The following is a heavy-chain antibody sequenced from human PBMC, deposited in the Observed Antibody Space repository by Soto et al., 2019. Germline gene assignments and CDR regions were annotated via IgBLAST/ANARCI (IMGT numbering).Heavy chain of an antibody. J-gene: IGHJ5*02. CDR1: GYSFTSYW. Sequence: GESLKISCKGSGYSFTSYWIGWVRQMPGKGLEWMVIIYPGDSDTRYSPSFQGQVTISADKSISTAYLQWSSLKASDTAMYYCARLVTMIGGPFDPWGQGTLVTVSS. CDR3: ARLVTMIGGPFDP. D-gene: IGHD3-22*01. CDR2: IYPGDSDT. V-gene: IGHV5-51*01.